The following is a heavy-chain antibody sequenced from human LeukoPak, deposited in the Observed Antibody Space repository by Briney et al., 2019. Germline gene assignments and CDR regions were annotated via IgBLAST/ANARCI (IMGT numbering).Heavy chain of an antibody. Sequence: GGSLRLSCAASRFTFSDFAMSWVRQAPGKGLEWVSGISASGSSTYYAESVKVRFTISRDNSKNTLYLQTNSLRAEDTAVYYCAKGRSSGWYGRYHGMDVWGQGTTVTVSS. V-gene: IGHV3-23*01. CDR3: AKGRSSGWYGRYHGMDV. CDR2: ISASGSST. D-gene: IGHD6-19*01. CDR1: RFTFSDFA. J-gene: IGHJ6*02.